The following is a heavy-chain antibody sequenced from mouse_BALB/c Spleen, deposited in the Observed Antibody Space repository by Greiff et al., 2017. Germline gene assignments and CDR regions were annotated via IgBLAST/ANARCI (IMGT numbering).Heavy chain of an antibody. CDR1: GFSLTSYG. V-gene: IGHV2-9*02. CDR2: IWAGGST. Sequence: QVQLKESGPGLVAPSQSLSITCTVSGFSLTSYGVHWVRQPPGKGLEWLGVIWAGGSTNYNSALMSRLSISKDNSKSQVFLKMNSLQTDDTAMYYCAGCSYVSYYAIDYWGQGTSVTVSS. J-gene: IGHJ4*01. D-gene: IGHD1-1*01. CDR3: AGCSYVSYYAIDY.